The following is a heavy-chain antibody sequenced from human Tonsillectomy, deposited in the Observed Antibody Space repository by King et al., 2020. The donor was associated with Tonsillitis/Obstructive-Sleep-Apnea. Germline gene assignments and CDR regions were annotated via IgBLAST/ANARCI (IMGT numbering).Heavy chain of an antibody. CDR3: AKPLSPRWLEWLPYSDY. CDR1: GFTFSSYA. J-gene: IGHJ4*02. D-gene: IGHD3-3*01. CDR2: ISGIGART. Sequence: VQLVESGGGLVQPEGSLRLSCAASGFTFSSYAMSWVRQAPGKGLEWVSGISGIGARTYYADSVKGRFNISRDNSKNTRYLQQNSLRAEDTAVYYCAKPLSPRWLEWLPYSDYWGQGTLVTVSS. V-gene: IGHV3-23*04.